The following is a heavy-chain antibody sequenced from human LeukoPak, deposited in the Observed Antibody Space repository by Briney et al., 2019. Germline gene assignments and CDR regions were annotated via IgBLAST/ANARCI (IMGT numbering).Heavy chain of an antibody. Sequence: GGSLRLSCAASGFTFSSYAMHWVRQAPGKGLEWVAVISYDGSNKYYADSVKGRFTISRDNSKNTLYLQMNSLRAEDTAVYYCARDVIAAAGHYYYGMDVWGQGTTVTVSS. CDR2: ISYDGSNK. D-gene: IGHD6-13*01. V-gene: IGHV3-30*14. J-gene: IGHJ6*02. CDR3: ARDVIAAAGHYYYGMDV. CDR1: GFTFSSYA.